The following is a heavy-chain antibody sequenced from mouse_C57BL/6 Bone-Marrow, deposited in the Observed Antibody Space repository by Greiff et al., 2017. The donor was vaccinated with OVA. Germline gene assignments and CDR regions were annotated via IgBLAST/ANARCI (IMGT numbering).Heavy chain of an antibody. Sequence: EVMLVESGGGLVKPGGSLKLSCAASGFTFSSYAMSWVRQTPEKRLEWVATISDGGSYTYYPDNVKGRFTISRDNAKNNLYLQMSHLKSEDTAMYYCASLSTINYWGQGTTLTVSS. CDR3: ASLSTINY. D-gene: IGHD2-1*01. J-gene: IGHJ2*01. CDR2: ISDGGSYT. V-gene: IGHV5-4*03. CDR1: GFTFSSYA.